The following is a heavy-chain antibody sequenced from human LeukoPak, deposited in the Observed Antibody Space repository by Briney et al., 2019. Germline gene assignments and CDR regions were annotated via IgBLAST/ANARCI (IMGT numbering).Heavy chain of an antibody. V-gene: IGHV1-8*01. D-gene: IGHD3-10*01. CDR1: GYTFTSHD. CDR2: MNPNNGNT. CDR3: ATLDSYGSGRLSYYYYYLDV. J-gene: IGHJ6*02. Sequence: ASVKVSCKASGYTFTSHDINWVRQATGQGLEWMGWMNPNNGNTGYAQKFQGRVTLTRNTSISTAYLELSSLRSGDTAVYYCATLDSYGSGRLSYYYYYLDVWGQGTTVTVSS.